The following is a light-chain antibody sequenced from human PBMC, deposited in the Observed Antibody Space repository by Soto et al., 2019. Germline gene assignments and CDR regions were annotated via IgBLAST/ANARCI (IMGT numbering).Light chain of an antibody. V-gene: IGLV1-51*01. CDR2: DTN. J-gene: IGLJ3*02. Sequence: QSVLTQPPSVSVAAGQKVTISCSGRGSNIGTNHVSWFQKLPGTAPKGVIYDTNRRPSGIPGRFSASKSGTSATLAITGLQTDDEADYYCATWDTSLSAVVFGGGTKVTVL. CDR1: GSNIGTNH. CDR3: ATWDTSLSAVV.